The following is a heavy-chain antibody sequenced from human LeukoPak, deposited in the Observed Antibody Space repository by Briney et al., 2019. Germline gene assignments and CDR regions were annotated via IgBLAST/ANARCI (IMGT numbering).Heavy chain of an antibody. J-gene: IGHJ5*02. CDR3: AGIYCSSTSCPDEINWFDP. D-gene: IGHD2-2*01. Sequence: SVKVSCKASGGTFSSYAISWVRQAPGQGLEWMGGIIPIFGTANYAQKFQGRVTITADESTSTAYMELSSLRSEDTAVYYCAGIYCSSTSCPDEINWFDPWGQGTLVTVSS. CDR2: IIPIFGTA. CDR1: GGTFSSYA. V-gene: IGHV1-69*13.